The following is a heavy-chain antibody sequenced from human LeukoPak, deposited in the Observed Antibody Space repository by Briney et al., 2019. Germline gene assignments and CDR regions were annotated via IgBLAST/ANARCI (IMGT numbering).Heavy chain of an antibody. CDR3: ARGGGNTRFDY. Sequence: GGSLRLSCAGSGFTVSGSYLSWVRQPPGKGLEWVSIIYTSGGTYYADSVKGRFTISRDNSKNTLYLQMNSLRAEGTAVYYCARGGGNTRFDYWGQGTLVTVSS. J-gene: IGHJ4*02. CDR1: GFTVSGSY. V-gene: IGHV3-53*01. CDR2: IYTSGGT. D-gene: IGHD3-10*01.